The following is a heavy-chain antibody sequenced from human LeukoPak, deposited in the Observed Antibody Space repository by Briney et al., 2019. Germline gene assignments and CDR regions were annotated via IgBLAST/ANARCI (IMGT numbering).Heavy chain of an antibody. Sequence: PGGSLRLSCAASGFTFSSYGMHWVRQAPGKGLEWVAFIRYDGSNKYYADSVKGRFTISRDNSKNTLYLQMNSLRAEDTAVYYCAKIPLRYFDCGWFDPWGQGTLVTVSS. CDR3: AKIPLRYFDCGWFDP. CDR2: IRYDGSNK. J-gene: IGHJ5*02. D-gene: IGHD3-9*01. V-gene: IGHV3-30*02. CDR1: GFTFSSYG.